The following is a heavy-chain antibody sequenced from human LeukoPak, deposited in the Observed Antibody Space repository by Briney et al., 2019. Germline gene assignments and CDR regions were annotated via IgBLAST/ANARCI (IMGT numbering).Heavy chain of an antibody. CDR1: GFTFSSYA. Sequence: GFLRLSCAASGFTFSSYAMSWVRQASGKGLEWVSAISGSGGSTYYADSVKGRFTISRDNSKNTLYLQMNSLRVEDTAIYYCAKVYHRNYMDVWGKGTTVTVSS. CDR2: ISGSGGST. V-gene: IGHV3-23*01. CDR3: AKVYHRNYMDV. D-gene: IGHD2-2*02. J-gene: IGHJ6*03.